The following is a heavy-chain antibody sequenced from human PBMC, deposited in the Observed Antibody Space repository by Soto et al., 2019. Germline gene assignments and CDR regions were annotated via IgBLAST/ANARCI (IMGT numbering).Heavy chain of an antibody. CDR2: MHYSGNS. V-gene: IGHV4-59*08. D-gene: IGHD3-10*01. J-gene: IGHJ6*02. CDR1: GGSISSYY. Sequence: QVQLQVSGPGLVKPSETLSLTCSVSGGSISSYYCSWFRQPLGKGLEWIGHMHYSGNSDHNPSLMGRVTISVDTSKNQVSLTRSSVTAADTALDFWARQGFAAIHGPVDVWGQGTTVTVSS. CDR3: ARQGFAAIHGPVDV.